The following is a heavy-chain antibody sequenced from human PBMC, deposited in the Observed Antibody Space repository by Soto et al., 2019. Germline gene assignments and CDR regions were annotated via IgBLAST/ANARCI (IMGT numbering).Heavy chain of an antibody. Sequence: QVQLVQSGAEVKKPGASVKVSCKASGYTFISYDINWVRQATGQGLEWMGWLNRNSGNTGYAQKFQGRVTMTRNTSIITAYMELTSLRSEDTAVYYCARAWGTPRDYWGQGTLVTVSS. CDR2: LNRNSGNT. D-gene: IGHD3-16*01. CDR3: ARAWGTPRDY. CDR1: GYTFISYD. V-gene: IGHV1-8*01. J-gene: IGHJ4*02.